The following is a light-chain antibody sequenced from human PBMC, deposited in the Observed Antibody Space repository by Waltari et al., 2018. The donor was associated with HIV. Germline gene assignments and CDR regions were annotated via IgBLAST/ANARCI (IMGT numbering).Light chain of an antibody. J-gene: IGLJ3*02. Sequence: QSALTQPASVSGSPGPSITIACHGTSRAVGGYNYVPWYQQHPDKAPKPVIFEVNKRPSGVSNRFSGSKSGNTASLTISGLQAEDEADYYCSSYTSSRTLVFGGGTKLTVL. V-gene: IGLV2-14*01. CDR3: SSYTSSRTLV. CDR1: SRAVGGYNY. CDR2: EVN.